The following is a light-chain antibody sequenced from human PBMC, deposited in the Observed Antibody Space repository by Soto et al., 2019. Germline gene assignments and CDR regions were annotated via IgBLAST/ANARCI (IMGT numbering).Light chain of an antibody. V-gene: IGKV1-27*01. J-gene: IGKJ4*01. CDR3: QKYNSAPLT. Sequence: GDRVTITCRASQGIAPYLAWFQQKPGKVPKLLIYATSTLQSGVPSRFSGSGCGTDFTLTINSLQPEDVGTYYCQKYNSAPLTFGGGTKVEIK. CDR1: QGIAPY. CDR2: ATS.